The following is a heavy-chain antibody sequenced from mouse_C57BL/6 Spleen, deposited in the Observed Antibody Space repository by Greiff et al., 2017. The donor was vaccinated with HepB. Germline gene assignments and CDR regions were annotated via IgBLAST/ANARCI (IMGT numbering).Heavy chain of an antibody. CDR2: IRSKSNNYAT. J-gene: IGHJ1*03. CDR1: GFSFNTYA. D-gene: IGHD2-1*01. V-gene: IGHV10-1*01. Sequence: EVHLVESGGGLVQPKGSLKLSCAASGFSFNTYAMNWVRQAPGKGLEWVARIRSKSNNYATYYADSVKDRFTISRDDSESMLYLQMNNLKTEDTAMYYCVGQGIYYGIYWYFDVWGTGTTVTVSS. CDR3: VGQGIYYGIYWYFDV.